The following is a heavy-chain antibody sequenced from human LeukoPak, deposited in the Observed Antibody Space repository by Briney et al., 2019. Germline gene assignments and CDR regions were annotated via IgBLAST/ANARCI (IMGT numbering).Heavy chain of an antibody. V-gene: IGHV3-23*01. D-gene: IGHD3-22*01. Sequence: GGSLRLSCAASGFTFSSYAMSWVRQAPGKGLEWVSAISGSGGSTYYADSVKGRFTISRDNSKNTLYLQMNSLRAEDTAVYYCASQYYYDSSGYSTDAFDIWGQGTMVTVSS. CDR2: ISGSGGST. J-gene: IGHJ3*02. CDR3: ASQYYYDSSGYSTDAFDI. CDR1: GFTFSSYA.